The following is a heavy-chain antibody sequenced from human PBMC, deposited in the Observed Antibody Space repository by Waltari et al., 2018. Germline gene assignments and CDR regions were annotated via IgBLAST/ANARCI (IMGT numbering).Heavy chain of an antibody. CDR2: INHRGST. V-gene: IGHV4-34*01. Sequence: QVQLQQWGAGLLKPSETLSLTCAVYGGSFSGYYWSWIRQPPGKGLEWIGEINHRGSTNYNPSLRSRVTISGDTCKKQFSLKLSSVAAADTAVYYWARLDCGGGSAPTKGCWFDPWGQGTLVTVSS. CDR3: ARLDCGGGSAPTKGCWFDP. D-gene: IGHD2-21*01. CDR1: GGSFSGYY. J-gene: IGHJ5*02.